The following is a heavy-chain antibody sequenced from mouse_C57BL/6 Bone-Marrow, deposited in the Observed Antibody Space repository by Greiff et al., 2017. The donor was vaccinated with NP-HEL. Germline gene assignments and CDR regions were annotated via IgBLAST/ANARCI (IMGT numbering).Heavy chain of an antibody. CDR1: GYTFTSYW. Sequence: QVQLQQPGAELVMPGASVKLSCKASGYTFTSYWMHWVKQRPGQGLEWIGEIDPSDSYTNYNQKFKGKSTLTVDKSSSTAYMQLSSLTSEDSAVYYCARSRSNWYFDVWGTGTTVTVSS. CDR2: IDPSDSYT. V-gene: IGHV1-69*01. J-gene: IGHJ1*03. D-gene: IGHD5-1*01. CDR3: ARSRSNWYFDV.